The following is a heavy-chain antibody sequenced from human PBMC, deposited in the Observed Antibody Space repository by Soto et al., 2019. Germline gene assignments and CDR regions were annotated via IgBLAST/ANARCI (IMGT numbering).Heavy chain of an antibody. D-gene: IGHD6-13*01. J-gene: IGHJ3*01. Sequence: QVQLVESGGGVVQPGTSLRLSCAASGFTFNNYGMHWVRQAPGTGLEWVAAISNDGSDKYYADSVKGRLTISRDNSKNTRYLQMESPRAEATAVYSWAIVQGKAASQGIARGKGTMVTVSS. V-gene: IGHV3-30*03. CDR3: AIVQGKAASQGIA. CDR1: GFTFNNYG. CDR2: ISNDGSDK.